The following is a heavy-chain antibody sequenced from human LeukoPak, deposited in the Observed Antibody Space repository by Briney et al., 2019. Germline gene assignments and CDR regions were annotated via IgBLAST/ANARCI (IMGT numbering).Heavy chain of an antibody. D-gene: IGHD3-10*01. CDR1: GYTFTGYY. V-gene: IGHV1-2*02. CDR3: AADPEWAYYYGSGSYDS. CDR2: INPNSGGT. J-gene: IGHJ5*02. Sequence: GASVKVSCKASGYTFTGYYMHWVRQAPGQGLEWMGWINPNSGGTNYAQKFQGGVTMTRDTSISTAYMELSRLRSDDTAVYYCAADPEWAYYYGSGSYDSWGQGTLVTVSS.